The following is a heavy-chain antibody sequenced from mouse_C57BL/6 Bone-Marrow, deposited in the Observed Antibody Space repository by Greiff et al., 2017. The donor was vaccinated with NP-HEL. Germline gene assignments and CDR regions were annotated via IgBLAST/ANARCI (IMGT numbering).Heavy chain of an antibody. CDR2: INPSTGGT. V-gene: IGHV1-42*01. CDR3: ARRGFTGSSPYWYFDV. CDR1: GYSFTGYY. D-gene: IGHD1-1*01. Sequence: VQLQQSGPELVKPGASVKISCKASGYSFTGYYMNWVKQSPEKSLEWIGEINPSTGGTPYNQKFKAKATLTVDKSSSTAYMQLKSLTSEDSAVYYCARRGFTGSSPYWYFDVWGTGTTVTVSS. J-gene: IGHJ1*03.